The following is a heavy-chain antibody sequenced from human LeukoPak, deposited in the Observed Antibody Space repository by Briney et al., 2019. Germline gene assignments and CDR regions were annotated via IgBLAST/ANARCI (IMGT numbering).Heavy chain of an antibody. CDR3: ARSQAGFLSSTEESGAYFDY. CDR2: IDYSGTT. V-gene: IGHV4-61*01. D-gene: IGHD7-27*01. Sequence: PSETLSLTCTVSGGSVSSGSYYWSWIRQPPGKGLEWIGNIDYSGTTNYNPSLKSRVTISVDTSKNQFSLKLISVTAADTAVYYCARSQAGFLSSTEESGAYFDYWGQGTLVTVSS. CDR1: GGSVSSGSYY. J-gene: IGHJ4*02.